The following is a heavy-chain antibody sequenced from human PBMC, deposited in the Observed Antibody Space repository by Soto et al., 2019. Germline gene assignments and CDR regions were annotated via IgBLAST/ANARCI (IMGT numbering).Heavy chain of an antibody. CDR3: AKGGLIQLERQTLSRDYYYYMDV. CDR1: GFTFSSYA. CDR2: ISGSGGST. Sequence: GGSLRLSCAASGFTFSSYAMSWVRQAPGKGLEWVSAISGSGGSTYYADSVKGRFTISRVNSKNTLYLQMNSLRAEDTAVYYLAKGGLIQLERQTLSRDYYYYMDVWGKGTTVTVSS. V-gene: IGHV3-23*01. D-gene: IGHD1-1*01. J-gene: IGHJ6*03.